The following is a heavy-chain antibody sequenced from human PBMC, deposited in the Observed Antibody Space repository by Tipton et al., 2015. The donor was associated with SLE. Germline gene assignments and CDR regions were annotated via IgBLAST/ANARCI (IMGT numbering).Heavy chain of an antibody. J-gene: IGHJ4*02. Sequence: GLVKPSETLSLTCTVSGGSISSSSYYWGWIRQPPGKGLEWIGSIYYSGSTYYNPSLKSRVTISVDTSKNQFSLKLSSVTAADTAVYYCARDTWQQLGYFDYWGQGTLVTVSS. CDR1: GGSISSSSYY. V-gene: IGHV4-39*07. D-gene: IGHD6-13*01. CDR3: ARDTWQQLGYFDY. CDR2: IYYSGST.